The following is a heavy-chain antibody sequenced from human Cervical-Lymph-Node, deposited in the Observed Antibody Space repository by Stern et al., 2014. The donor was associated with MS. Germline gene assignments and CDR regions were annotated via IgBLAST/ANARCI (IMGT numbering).Heavy chain of an antibody. CDR2: IWFDGSNK. J-gene: IGHJ4*02. CDR3: AREKGACSGEYCHVNFDV. D-gene: IGHD2-15*01. Sequence: VQLVESGGGVVQPGRSLRLSCEASGFTFDTYGMHWVRQAPGKGLEWVAVIWFDGSNKEDGDSVKGRFTIARDNVKNTVYLQMNSLRVEDTAIDYGAREKGACSGEYCHVNFDVWGQGTLVTVSS. V-gene: IGHV3-33*01. CDR1: GFTFDTYG.